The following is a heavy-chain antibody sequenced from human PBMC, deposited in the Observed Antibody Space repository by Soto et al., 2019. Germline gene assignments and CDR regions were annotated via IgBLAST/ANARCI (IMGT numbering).Heavy chain of an antibody. CDR3: ARGGSNNWYFDL. CDR2: IWYDGSNK. CDR1: GFTFSSYG. D-gene: IGHD2-15*01. J-gene: IGHJ2*01. Sequence: QVQLVESGGGVVQPGRFLRLSCAASGFTFSSYGMHWVRQAPGKGLEWVAVIWYDGSNKYYADSVKGRFTISRDNSKNTLYLQMNSLRAEDTAVYYCARGGSNNWYFDLWGRGTLVTVSS. V-gene: IGHV3-33*01.